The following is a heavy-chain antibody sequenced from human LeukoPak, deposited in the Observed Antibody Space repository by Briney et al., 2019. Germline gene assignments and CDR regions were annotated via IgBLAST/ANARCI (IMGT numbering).Heavy chain of an antibody. CDR3: ARGVVVPAASSGEGDY. Sequence: ASVKVSCKASGYTFTSYAMHWVRQAPGQRLEWMGWINAGNGNTKYSQKFQGRVTITRDTSASTAYMELSSLRPEDTAVYYCARGVVVPAASSGEGDYWGQGTLVTVSS. V-gene: IGHV1-3*01. CDR1: GYTFTSYA. J-gene: IGHJ4*02. CDR2: INAGNGNT. D-gene: IGHD2-2*01.